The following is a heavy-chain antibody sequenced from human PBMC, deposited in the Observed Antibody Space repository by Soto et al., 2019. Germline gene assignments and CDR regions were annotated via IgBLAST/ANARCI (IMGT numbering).Heavy chain of an antibody. Sequence: PGGSLRLSCAAAGCTVDSYSINWVRQAPGKGLEWVSYISSSSGSIFYADSVRGRFTISRDNARNSVFPHLNSLRAEDTAVYYCARDNDCAQSATSYNDPWGQGTLLTVSS. J-gene: IGHJ5*02. CDR2: ISSSSGSI. V-gene: IGHV3-48*01. CDR1: GCTVDSYS. D-gene: IGHD2-2*01. CDR3: ARDNDCAQSATSYNDP.